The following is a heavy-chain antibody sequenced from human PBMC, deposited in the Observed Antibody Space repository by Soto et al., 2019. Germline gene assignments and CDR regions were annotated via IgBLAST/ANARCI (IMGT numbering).Heavy chain of an antibody. CDR2: ISASGAST. CDR1: GFTFSSYA. D-gene: IGHD1-7*01. Sequence: PGGSLRLSCAASGFTFSSYAMSWVRQAPGKWLERFSAISASGASTYYADSVKGRVTISRGNCKNTLYLKMNSLRAGDTAVYYCANDPLITGTTSSNWFDTWRQGTLVTVSS. CDR3: ANDPLITGTTSSNWFDT. V-gene: IGHV3-23*01. J-gene: IGHJ5*02.